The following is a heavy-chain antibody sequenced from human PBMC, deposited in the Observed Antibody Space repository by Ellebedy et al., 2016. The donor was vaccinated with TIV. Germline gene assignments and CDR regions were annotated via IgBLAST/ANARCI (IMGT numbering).Heavy chain of an antibody. CDR3: GKDVRSTFYYFDY. Sequence: GESLKISCAASGFTFSDYAMGWVRQAPGKGLEWVSDITDTGATTIYADSVVGRFTISRDNSRNTLYLQMTSLRVDDTALYYCGKDVRSTFYYFDYWGQGILVTVSS. D-gene: IGHD3-3*02. CDR1: GFTFSDYA. V-gene: IGHV3-23*01. CDR2: ITDTGATT. J-gene: IGHJ4*02.